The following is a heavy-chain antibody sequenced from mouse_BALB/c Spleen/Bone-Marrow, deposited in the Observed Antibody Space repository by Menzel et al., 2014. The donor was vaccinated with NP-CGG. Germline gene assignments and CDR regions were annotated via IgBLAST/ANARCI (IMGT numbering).Heavy chain of an antibody. CDR2: IWSGGST. CDR1: GFSLTSYG. Sequence: QVHVKQSGPGLVQPSQRLSIPCTVSGFSLTSYGVHWVRQPPGKGLEWLGVIWSGGSTDYNAAFISRLSISKDNSKSQVFFKMNSLQADDTAMYYCARKAYYYAMDYWGQGTSVTVSS. CDR3: ARKAYYYAMDY. J-gene: IGHJ4*01. V-gene: IGHV2-4*02.